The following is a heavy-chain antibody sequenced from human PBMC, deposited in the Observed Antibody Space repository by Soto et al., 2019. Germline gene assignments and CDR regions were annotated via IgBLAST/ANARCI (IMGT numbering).Heavy chain of an antibody. D-gene: IGHD3-10*01. CDR2: IIPIFGTA. Sequence: SVKVSCKASGGTFSSYAISWVRQAPGQGLEWMGGIIPIFGTANYAQKFQGRVTITADESTSTAYMELSSLRSEDTAVYYCARERHRGPGSYYRPVCMDVWGQGTTVTVSS. CDR3: ARERHRGPGSYYRPVCMDV. V-gene: IGHV1-69*13. CDR1: GGTFSSYA. J-gene: IGHJ6*02.